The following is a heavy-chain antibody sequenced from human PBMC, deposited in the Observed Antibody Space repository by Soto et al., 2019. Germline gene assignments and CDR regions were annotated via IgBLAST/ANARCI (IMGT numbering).Heavy chain of an antibody. Sequence: EVQLVESGGGLVQPGGSLTLSCAASGFTFSSYSMNWVRQAPGKGLEWVSSISSSSRHIYYADSVKGRFTISRDNAKNSLYLQMNSLRAEDTAMYFCARDPSDLWEPDQYFPHWGQGTLVAVSS. CDR3: ARDPSDLWEPDQYFPH. D-gene: IGHD1-26*01. V-gene: IGHV3-21*01. CDR2: ISSSSRHI. CDR1: GFTFSSYS. J-gene: IGHJ1*01.